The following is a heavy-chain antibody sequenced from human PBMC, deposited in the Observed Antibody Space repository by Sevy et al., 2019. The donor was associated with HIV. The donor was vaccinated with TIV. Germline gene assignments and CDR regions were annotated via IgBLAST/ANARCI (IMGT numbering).Heavy chain of an antibody. Sequence: ASVKVSCKASGYTFTSYGISWVRQALGQGLEWMGWISAYNGNTNYAQKLQGRVTMTTDTSTSTAYMELRSLRSDDTAVYYCARALAYYDFWSGLRGRLDVWGQGTTVTVSS. D-gene: IGHD3-3*01. CDR2: ISAYNGNT. J-gene: IGHJ6*02. V-gene: IGHV1-18*01. CDR3: ARALAYYDFWSGLRGRLDV. CDR1: GYTFTSYG.